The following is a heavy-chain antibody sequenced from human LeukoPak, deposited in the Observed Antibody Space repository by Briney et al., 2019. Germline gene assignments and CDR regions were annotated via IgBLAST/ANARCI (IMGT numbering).Heavy chain of an antibody. D-gene: IGHD3-10*01. CDR2: IYSGGST. CDR1: GFTVSSNY. CDR3: ARGGGYYGSGSYYRVPFDY. V-gene: IGHV3-53*01. Sequence: GGSLRLSCAASGFTVSSNYMSWVRQAPGKGLEWVSVIYSGGSTYYAGSVKGRFTISRDNSKNTLYPQMNSLRAEDTAVYYCARGGGYYGSGSYYRVPFDYWGQGTLVTVSS. J-gene: IGHJ4*02.